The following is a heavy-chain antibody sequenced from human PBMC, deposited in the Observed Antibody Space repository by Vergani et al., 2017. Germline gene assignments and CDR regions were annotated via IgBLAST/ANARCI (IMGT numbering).Heavy chain of an antibody. CDR2: LSASDRRT. CDR3: AKGKSYYDFWSGYYAFDY. CDR1: GFTFIMHA. J-gene: IGHJ4*02. D-gene: IGHD3-3*01. Sequence: EVQLLESGGDLVQPGGSLRLSCAASGFTFIMHAMSWVRQAPGKGLEWVSTLSASDRRTHYADSVKGRFTISRDNSKNTLFLHMNSLRPEDTAVYYCAKGKSYYDFWSGYYAFDYWGQGTLVTVSS. V-gene: IGHV3-23*01.